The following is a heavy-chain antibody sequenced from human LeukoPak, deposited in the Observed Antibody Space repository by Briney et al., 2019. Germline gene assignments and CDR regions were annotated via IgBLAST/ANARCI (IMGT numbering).Heavy chain of an antibody. CDR1: GYSFTSYW. Sequence: GESLKISCKGSGYSFTSYWSGWVRQMPGKGLEWMGIIYPGDSDTRYSPSFQGQVTISADKSISTAYLQWSSLKASDTAMYYCARRSNLGYCSGGSCRYFDYWGQGTLVTVSS. CDR2: IYPGDSDT. V-gene: IGHV5-51*01. CDR3: ARRSNLGYCSGGSCRYFDY. D-gene: IGHD2-15*01. J-gene: IGHJ4*02.